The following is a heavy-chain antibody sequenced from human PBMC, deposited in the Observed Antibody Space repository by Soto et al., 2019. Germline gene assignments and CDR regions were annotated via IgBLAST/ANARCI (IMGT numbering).Heavy chain of an antibody. D-gene: IGHD6-13*01. J-gene: IGHJ1*01. CDR3: VKDESITWYSGYFRH. Sequence: EVQLVESGGGLVQPGRSLRLSCAASGFTFDDYAMHWVRQVPGKGLEWVSGINWNSGSIGYADSVKGRFAISRDNAKNSLHLQMNSLRAEDTAFYYCVKDESITWYSGYFRHWGQGTLVTVSS. V-gene: IGHV3-9*01. CDR2: INWNSGSI. CDR1: GFTFDDYA.